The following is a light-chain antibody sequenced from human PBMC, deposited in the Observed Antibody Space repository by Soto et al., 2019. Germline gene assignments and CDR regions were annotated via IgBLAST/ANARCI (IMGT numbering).Light chain of an antibody. CDR3: QQDYNGFT. V-gene: IGKV3D-7*01. J-gene: IGKJ3*01. CDR1: QSVSSSY. CDR2: GAS. Sequence: PGERVTLSCRASQSVSSSYLTWYQQKPGQAPRLLIYGASTRATSIPARFSGSGSGTVFTLTISSLQPEDFSVYYCQQDYNGFTFGPGTKVDIK.